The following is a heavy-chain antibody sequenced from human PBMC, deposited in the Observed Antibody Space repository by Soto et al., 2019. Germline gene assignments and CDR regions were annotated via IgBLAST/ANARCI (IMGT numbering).Heavy chain of an antibody. CDR3: AISQDRGGRTTFIY. J-gene: IGHJ4*02. Sequence: GGSLRLSCATSGFTFNSYAMNWVRQAPGKGLEWVTTINGGSTPYYADSVKGRFTISRDNSKNTLYLQMNSLRAEDTALYYCAISQDRGGRTTFIYWGQGTQVTVSS. CDR2: INGGSTP. CDR1: GFTFNSYA. V-gene: IGHV3-23*01. D-gene: IGHD3-16*01.